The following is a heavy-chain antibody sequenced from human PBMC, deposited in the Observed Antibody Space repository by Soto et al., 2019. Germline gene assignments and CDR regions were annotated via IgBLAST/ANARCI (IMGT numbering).Heavy chain of an antibody. D-gene: IGHD3-3*01. CDR1: GGSFSGYY. V-gene: IGHV4-34*01. CDR3: TRDPAYYDFWSGYYTLDY. CDR2: INHSGST. J-gene: IGHJ4*02. Sequence: SETLSLTCAVYGGSFSGYYWTWIRQPPGTGLEWIGEINHSGSTNYNPSLKSRVTISVDTSKNQFSQKLTSVTAADTAVYYCTRDPAYYDFWSGYYTLDYWGQGTLVTVSS.